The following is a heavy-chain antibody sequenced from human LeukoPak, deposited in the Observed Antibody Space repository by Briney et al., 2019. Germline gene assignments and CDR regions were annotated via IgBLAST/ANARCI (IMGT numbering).Heavy chain of an antibody. Sequence: GGSLRLSCVASGFPFSSYWMTWVRQAPGKGLEWVAHIKQDGSQEYYVDSVKGRFTISRDSAKNSLYLQMNSLRAEDTAVYYCASSGSYRFDYWGQGTLVTVSS. V-gene: IGHV3-7*01. CDR1: GFPFSSYW. D-gene: IGHD1-26*01. CDR3: ASSGSYRFDY. CDR2: IKQDGSQE. J-gene: IGHJ4*02.